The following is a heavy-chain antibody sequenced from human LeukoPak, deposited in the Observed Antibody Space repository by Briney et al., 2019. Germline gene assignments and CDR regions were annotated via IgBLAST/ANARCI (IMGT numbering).Heavy chain of an antibody. Sequence: PGGSLRLSCAASGFTFSDSWMTWVRQAPGKGLEWVANIEQDGSEKNYVDSVKGRFTISRDNAKNSLYLQMNSLRAEDTAVYYCARGHGWIDPWGQGTLVTVSS. CDR1: GFTFSDSW. CDR2: IEQDGSEK. CDR3: ARGHGWIDP. J-gene: IGHJ5*02. V-gene: IGHV3-7*05.